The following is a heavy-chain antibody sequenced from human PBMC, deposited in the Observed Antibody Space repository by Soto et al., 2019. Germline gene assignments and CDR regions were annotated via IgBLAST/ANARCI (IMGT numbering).Heavy chain of an antibody. D-gene: IGHD1-7*01. CDR1: GASFTSNDW. J-gene: IGHJ4*02. CDR3: ASRDPGTSVDY. Sequence: SETLSLTCAVSGASFTSNDWWTWVRQPPGRGLEWIGEIYRTGSTNYNPSLKSRVTISLDKSENQFSLKVTSLTAADTAVYYCASRDPGTSVDYWGQGTLVTVSS. V-gene: IGHV4-4*02. CDR2: IYRTGST.